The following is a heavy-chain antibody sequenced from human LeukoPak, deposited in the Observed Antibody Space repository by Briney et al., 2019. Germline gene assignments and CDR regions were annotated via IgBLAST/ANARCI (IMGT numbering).Heavy chain of an antibody. Sequence: SSETLSLTCTVSGGSISSGGYYWSWIRQHPGKGLEWIGYIYYSGSTYYNPSLKSRVTISVDTSKNQFSLKLSSVTAADTAVYYCAREGPMVRELGDAFDIWGQGTMVTVSS. V-gene: IGHV4-31*03. CDR1: GGSISSGGYY. D-gene: IGHD3-10*01. CDR2: IYYSGST. CDR3: AREGPMVRELGDAFDI. J-gene: IGHJ3*02.